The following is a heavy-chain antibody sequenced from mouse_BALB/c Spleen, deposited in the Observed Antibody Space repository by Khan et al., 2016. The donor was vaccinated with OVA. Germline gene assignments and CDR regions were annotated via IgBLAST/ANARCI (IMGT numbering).Heavy chain of an antibody. V-gene: IGHV1S81*02. CDR2: TNPTNGRT. CDR3: ARIKKILATYFDY. D-gene: IGHD1-1*01. CDR1: GYTFTSYW. Sequence: QVQLKQSGAELVKAGASVKMSCKASGYTFTSYWMHWVKQRLGQGLEWFAETNPTNGRTYYNEKFKSKATLTVDKSSSTAYMLLSGPTFEDSAVYYCARIKKILATYFDYWGQGTTRTVSS. J-gene: IGHJ2*01.